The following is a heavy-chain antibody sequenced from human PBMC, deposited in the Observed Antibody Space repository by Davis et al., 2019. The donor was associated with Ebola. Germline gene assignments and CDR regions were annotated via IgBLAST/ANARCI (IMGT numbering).Heavy chain of an antibody. Sequence: SSVKVSCKTSGATFSSGPISWARQAPGQGLEWMGGIVPQFRTTNYAQNFQGRVTITADGSTSTAYMEVSSLTSEDTAVYYCARGVGDPRLDYYYYSKDVWGQGTTVTVS. D-gene: IGHD4-17*01. CDR3: ARGVGDPRLDYYYYSKDV. V-gene: IGHV1-69*13. CDR1: GATFSSGP. CDR2: IVPQFRTT. J-gene: IGHJ6*03.